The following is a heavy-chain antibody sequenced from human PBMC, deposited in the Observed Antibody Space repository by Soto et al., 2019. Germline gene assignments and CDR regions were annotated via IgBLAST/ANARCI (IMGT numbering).Heavy chain of an antibody. J-gene: IGHJ6*02. CDR3: ARRLYYDSSGFEGGGMDV. D-gene: IGHD3-22*01. CDR2: IYCSGST. V-gene: IGHV4-59*08. Sequence: SETLSLTCTVSGGSISSYYWSWIRQPPGKGLEWIGYIYCSGSTNYNPSLKSRVTISVDTSKNQFSLKLSSVTAADTAVYYCARRLYYDSSGFEGGGMDVWGQGTTVTVSS. CDR1: GGSISSYY.